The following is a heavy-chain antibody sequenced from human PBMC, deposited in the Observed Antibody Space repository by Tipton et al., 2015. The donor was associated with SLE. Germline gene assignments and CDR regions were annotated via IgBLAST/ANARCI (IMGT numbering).Heavy chain of an antibody. V-gene: IGHV4-39*01. Sequence: TLSLTCTVSGDSISSSSYYWGWIRQPPGKGLEWVGTVYYTGTLYYTGTTHYNPSLKSRVTISEDTSKDQFSLKLSSVTAADTAVYYCARHTPKITIFGPASEDWFDPWGQGTLVTVSS. CDR3: ARHTPKITIFGPASEDWFDP. J-gene: IGHJ5*02. CDR1: GDSISSSSYY. D-gene: IGHD3-9*01. CDR2: VYYTGTLYYTGTT.